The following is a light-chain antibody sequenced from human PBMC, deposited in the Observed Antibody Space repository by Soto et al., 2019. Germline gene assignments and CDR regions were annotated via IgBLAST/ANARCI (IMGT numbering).Light chain of an antibody. CDR1: RSVSSY. Sequence: EIVLTQSPATLSLSPGDSATLSCRTSRSVSSYLAWYQQKPGQAPRLLIYDASNRATGIPARFSGSGSGTDFTLTISSLEPEDFAVYYCQQRSNWPPYTFGQGTKLEIK. CDR3: QQRSNWPPYT. J-gene: IGKJ2*01. V-gene: IGKV3-11*01. CDR2: DAS.